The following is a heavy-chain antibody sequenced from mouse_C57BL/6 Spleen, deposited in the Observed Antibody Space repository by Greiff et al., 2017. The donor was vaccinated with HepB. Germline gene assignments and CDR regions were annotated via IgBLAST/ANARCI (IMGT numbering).Heavy chain of an antibody. V-gene: IGHV1-69*01. CDR1: GYTFTSYW. Sequence: QVQLQQSGAELVMPGASVKLSCKASGYTFTSYWMHWVKQRPGQGLEWIGEIDPSDSYTNYNQKFKGKSTLTVDKSSSTAYMQLSSLTSEDSAVYYCARGPQYEGYAMDDWGQGTSVTVSS. D-gene: IGHD2-12*01. J-gene: IGHJ4*01. CDR3: ARGPQYEGYAMDD. CDR2: IDPSDSYT.